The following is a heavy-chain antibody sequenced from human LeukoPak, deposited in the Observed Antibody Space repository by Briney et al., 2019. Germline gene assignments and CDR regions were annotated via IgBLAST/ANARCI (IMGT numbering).Heavy chain of an antibody. CDR2: IYYSGST. V-gene: IGHV4-59*12. J-gene: IGHJ4*02. D-gene: IGHD3-3*01. CDR3: ARGLPYYDFWSGYSNYRDY. CDR1: GGSISSYY. Sequence: SETLSLTCTVSGGSISSYYWSWIRQPPGKGLEWIGYIYYSGSTNYNPSLKSRVTISVDTSKNQFSLKLSSVTAADTAVYYCARGLPYYDFWSGYSNYRDYWGQGTLVTVSS.